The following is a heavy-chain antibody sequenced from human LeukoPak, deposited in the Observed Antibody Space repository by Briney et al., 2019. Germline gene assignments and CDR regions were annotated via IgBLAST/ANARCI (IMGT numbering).Heavy chain of an antibody. D-gene: IGHD3-10*01. J-gene: IGHJ4*02. Sequence: SQTLSLTCTVSGGSISSGGYYRSWIRQPPGKGLEWIGYIYHSGSTYYNPSLKSRVTISVDRSKNQFSLKLSSVTAADTAVYYCARGDYYGSGSRYFDYWGQGTLVTVSS. CDR1: GGSISSGGYY. CDR2: IYHSGST. V-gene: IGHV4-30-2*01. CDR3: ARGDYYGSGSRYFDY.